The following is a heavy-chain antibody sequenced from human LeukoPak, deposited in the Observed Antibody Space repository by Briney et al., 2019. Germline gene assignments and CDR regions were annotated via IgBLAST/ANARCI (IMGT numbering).Heavy chain of an antibody. J-gene: IGHJ4*02. Sequence: GRSLRLSCAASGFTFDDYGMSWVRQAPGKGLEWVSGINWNGGSTGYADSVKGRFTISRDNAKNSLYLQMNSLRAEDTALYYCARDGAGSGLYYFDYWGQGTLVTVSS. CDR3: ARDGAGSGLYYFDY. CDR2: INWNGGST. CDR1: GFTFDDYG. D-gene: IGHD6-19*01. V-gene: IGHV3-20*04.